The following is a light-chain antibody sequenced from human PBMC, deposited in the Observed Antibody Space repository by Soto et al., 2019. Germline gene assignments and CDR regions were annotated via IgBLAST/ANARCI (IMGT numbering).Light chain of an antibody. Sequence: AIQMTQSPSSLSASVGDRVNITCRASQDIRNDLDWYQQKPGKAPKLLIYAASSLQSGVPSRFSGSGSGTDFTLTISSLQPEDFATYYCLQDYNNPRTFGQGTKVEVK. CDR1: QDIRND. V-gene: IGKV1-6*01. J-gene: IGKJ1*01. CDR3: LQDYNNPRT. CDR2: AAS.